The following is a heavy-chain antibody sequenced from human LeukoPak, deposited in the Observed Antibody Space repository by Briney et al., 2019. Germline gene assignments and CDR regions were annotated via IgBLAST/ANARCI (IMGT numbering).Heavy chain of an antibody. CDR3: ARARSLGVVIIKGGAFDI. CDR1: GGSISSSSYY. Sequence: SETLSLTCTVSGGSISSSSYYWGWIRQPPGKGLEWIGSIYYSGSTYYNPSLKSRVTISVDRSKHQFSLKLSSVTAADTAVYYCARARSLGVVIIKGGAFDIWGQGTMVTVSS. J-gene: IGHJ3*02. CDR2: IYYSGST. D-gene: IGHD3-3*01. V-gene: IGHV4-39*07.